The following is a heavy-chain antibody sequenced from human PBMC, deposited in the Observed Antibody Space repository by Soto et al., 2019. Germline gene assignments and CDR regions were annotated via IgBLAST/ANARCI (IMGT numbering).Heavy chain of an antibody. CDR1: GYTFTSYY. J-gene: IGHJ4*02. Sequence: ASVKVSCKASGYTFTSYYMHWVRQAPGQGLEWMGIINPSGGSTSYAQKFQGRVTMTRDTSTSTVYMELSSLRSEDTAVYYCARDMGIVGATMLDWGQGTLVTAPQ. V-gene: IGHV1-46*01. CDR3: ARDMGIVGATMLD. D-gene: IGHD1-26*01. CDR2: INPSGGST.